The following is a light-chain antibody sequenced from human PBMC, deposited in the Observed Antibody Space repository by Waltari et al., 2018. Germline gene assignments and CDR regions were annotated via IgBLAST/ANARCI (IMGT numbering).Light chain of an antibody. CDR1: SSDVGGYIY. V-gene: IGLV2-14*03. CDR3: GSYASGNSIL. J-gene: IGLJ2*01. CDR2: EGS. Sequence: QSALTQPASMSGSPGQSITIPCTGTSSDVGGYIYVSWYQQPPGEAPKLMIFEGSRRPSGVSDRFSGSKSGNTASLTISGLQAEDEADYYCGSYASGNSILFGGGTKVTVL.